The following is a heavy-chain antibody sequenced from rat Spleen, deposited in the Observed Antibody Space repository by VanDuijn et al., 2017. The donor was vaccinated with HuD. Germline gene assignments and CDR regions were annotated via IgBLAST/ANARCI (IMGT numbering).Heavy chain of an antibody. CDR1: GFTFSSYW. CDR2: INTGGTGT. D-gene: IGHD1-12*02. Sequence: EVQLVESGGGFVQPGRSLKLSCAASGFTFSSYWMYWIRQAPGTGLEWVSSINTGGTGTYYADSVKGRFTISRDNAKSSLYLQMYSLRSEDTATYYCTTDAFTLMVVTFDYWGPGTMVTVSS. V-gene: IGHV5-58*01. J-gene: IGHJ1*01. CDR3: TTDAFTLMVVTFDY.